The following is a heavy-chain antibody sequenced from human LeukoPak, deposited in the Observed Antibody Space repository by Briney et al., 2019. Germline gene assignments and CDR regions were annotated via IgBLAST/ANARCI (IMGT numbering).Heavy chain of an antibody. Sequence: ASVKVSCKAFGYTLTGYYMHWVRQAPGQGLEWMGRINPNSGGTNYAQKFQGRVTMTRDTSISTAYMELSRLRSDDTAVYYCARDLRYYDYVWGSYRLNYWGQGTLVTVSS. D-gene: IGHD3-16*02. CDR3: ARDLRYYDYVWGSYRLNY. CDR1: GYTLTGYY. J-gene: IGHJ4*02. V-gene: IGHV1-2*06. CDR2: INPNSGGT.